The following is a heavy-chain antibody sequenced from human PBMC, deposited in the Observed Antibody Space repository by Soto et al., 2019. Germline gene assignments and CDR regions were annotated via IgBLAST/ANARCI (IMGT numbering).Heavy chain of an antibody. Sequence: QITLKESGPPLVKPTQTLTLTCTFSGFSLSTSGVGVGWIRQPPGKALEWLALIYWDDDKRYSPSLKSRLTITNASSKNQVVLTMTNMDPVDTATYYCAPTYYYDSSGYYYVHPWGQGTLVTVSS. J-gene: IGHJ5*02. CDR1: GFSLSTSGVG. CDR3: APTYYYDSSGYYYVHP. CDR2: IYWDDDK. V-gene: IGHV2-5*02. D-gene: IGHD3-22*01.